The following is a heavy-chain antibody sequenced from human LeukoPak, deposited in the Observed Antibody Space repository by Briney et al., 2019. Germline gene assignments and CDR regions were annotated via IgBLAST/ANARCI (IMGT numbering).Heavy chain of an antibody. Sequence: SETLSLTCAVYGGSFSGYYWSWIRQPPGKGLEWIGEINHSGSTNYNPSLKSRVTISVDTSKNQFSLKLSSVTAADTAVYYCARLPVAVAGNPRYYYYYMDVWGKGTTVTISS. V-gene: IGHV4-34*01. D-gene: IGHD6-19*01. J-gene: IGHJ6*03. CDR3: ARLPVAVAGNPRYYYYYMDV. CDR2: INHSGST. CDR1: GGSFSGYY.